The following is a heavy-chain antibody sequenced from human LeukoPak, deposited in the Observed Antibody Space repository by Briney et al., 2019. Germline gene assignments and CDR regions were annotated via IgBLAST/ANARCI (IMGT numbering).Heavy chain of an antibody. CDR2: ISSSSSYI. CDR1: GFTFSSYS. Sequence: GGSLRLSCAASGFTFSSYSMNWVRQAPGKGLEWVSSISSSSSYIYYADSVKGRFTISRDNSKTTLWLQMNSLRAEDTAVYYCAKATYYDIWAHDYWGLGTLVTVSS. D-gene: IGHD3-9*01. J-gene: IGHJ4*02. CDR3: AKATYYDIWAHDY. V-gene: IGHV3-21*04.